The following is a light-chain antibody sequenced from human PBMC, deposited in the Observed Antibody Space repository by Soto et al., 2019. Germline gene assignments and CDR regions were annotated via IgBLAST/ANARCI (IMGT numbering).Light chain of an antibody. J-gene: IGLJ3*02. CDR2: DVS. V-gene: IGLV2-14*01. CDR1: SSDVGGYNY. Sequence: QSALTQPASVCGSPGQSITISCTGTSSDVGGYNYVSWYQQHPGRAPKLMVYDVSNRPSGVSNRFSGSKSGNTASLTISGLQAEDEADYYCSSYTTTSTWAFGGGTKLTVL. CDR3: SSYTTTSTWA.